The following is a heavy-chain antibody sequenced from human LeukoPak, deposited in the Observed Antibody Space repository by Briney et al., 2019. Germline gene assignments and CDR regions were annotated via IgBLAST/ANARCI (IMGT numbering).Heavy chain of an antibody. CDR3: AKGLSRSLDY. D-gene: IGHD3-10*01. CDR1: GGSFSGYY. Sequence: ETLSLTCAVYGGSFSGYYWSWVRQAPGKGLEWVSAISGSGGSTYYADSVKGRFTISRDNSKNTLFLQMNTLRAEDTAVYYCAKGLSRSLDYWGQGTLVTVSS. CDR2: ISGSGGST. J-gene: IGHJ4*02. V-gene: IGHV3-23*01.